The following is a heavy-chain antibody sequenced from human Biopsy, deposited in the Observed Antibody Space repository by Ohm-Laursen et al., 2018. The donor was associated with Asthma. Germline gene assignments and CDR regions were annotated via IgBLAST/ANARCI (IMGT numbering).Heavy chain of an antibody. CDR3: ASDFPKDYVRYNFQF. V-gene: IGHV1-24*01. CDR2: HDHEEGGT. D-gene: IGHD4-17*01. J-gene: IGHJ4*02. Sequence: AASVKVSCKISGYSLTDLSMHWVRQAPGQGLEWTGGHDHEEGGTVNARRFRGRVTMTEDTSTDTAYMELSSLSSDDTAVYYCASDFPKDYVRYNFQFWGQGTLVTVSS. CDR1: GYSLTDLS.